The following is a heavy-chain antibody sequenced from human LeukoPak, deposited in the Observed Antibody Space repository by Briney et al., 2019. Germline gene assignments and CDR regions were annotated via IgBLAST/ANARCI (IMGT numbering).Heavy chain of an antibody. CDR3: ARETRYSSGWDNWFDP. CDR2: IYYSGST. CDR1: GGSISSYY. J-gene: IGHJ5*02. V-gene: IGHV4-59*01. D-gene: IGHD6-19*01. Sequence: SETLSLTCTVSGGSISSYYWSWIRQPPGKGLEWIGYIYYSGSTNYNPSLKSRVTISVDTSKNQFSLKLSSVTAADTAVYYCARETRYSSGWDNWFDPWGQGTLVTVSS.